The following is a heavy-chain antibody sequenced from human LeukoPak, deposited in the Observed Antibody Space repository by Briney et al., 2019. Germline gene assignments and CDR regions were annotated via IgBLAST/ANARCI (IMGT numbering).Heavy chain of an antibody. D-gene: IGHD4-17*01. CDR3: ARVSTVLDAFDI. V-gene: IGHV3-23*01. CDR2: ISVSGNT. CDR1: GFTLSSYA. Sequence: GGPLRLSCAASGFTLSSYAMSWVRQGPGKGLEWVSAISVSGNTYHADSVKGRFTISRDSSKNTLYLQMNSLRAEDTAVYYCARVSTVLDAFDIWGQGTMVTVSS. J-gene: IGHJ3*02.